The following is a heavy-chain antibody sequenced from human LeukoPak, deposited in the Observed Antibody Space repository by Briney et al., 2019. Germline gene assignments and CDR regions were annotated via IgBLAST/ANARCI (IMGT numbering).Heavy chain of an antibody. V-gene: IGHV1-2*02. CDR2: INPNIAAT. J-gene: IGHJ2*01. CDR1: GYTFTVYY. CDR3: ARSTGDWYFDL. D-gene: IGHD7-27*01. Sequence: ASVKVSCKASGYTFTVYYMHWVRQAPGQGLEWLGWINPNIAATNYAQKFQGRVTMTRDTSISTAYMELSRLRSDDTAVYYCARSTGDWYFDLWGRGTLVTVSS.